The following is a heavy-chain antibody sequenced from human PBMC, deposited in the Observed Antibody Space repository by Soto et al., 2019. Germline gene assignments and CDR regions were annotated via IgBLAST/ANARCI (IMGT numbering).Heavy chain of an antibody. D-gene: IGHD4-17*01. J-gene: IGHJ6*02. CDR1: GGHFDRFA. CDR3: ALGEDDYGDFGSMDV. Sequence: QVQLVQSGAEVKKPGSSVKVSCRASGGHFDRFALSWLRQAHGQGLEWMGGIIPFLSATTYAQKFQVRVTITADESASTLYLELRSLTSDDTAVYYCALGEDDYGDFGSMDVLGQGTSVTVSS. V-gene: IGHV1-69*01. CDR2: IIPFLSAT.